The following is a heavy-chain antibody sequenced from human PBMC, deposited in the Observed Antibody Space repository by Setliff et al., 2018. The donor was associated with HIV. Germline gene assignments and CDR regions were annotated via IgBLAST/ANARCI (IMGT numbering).Heavy chain of an antibody. V-gene: IGHV4-39*01. CDR3: ARHSGGDQLLREFDY. J-gene: IGHJ4*02. Sequence: SETLSLTCTVSGGSISSGSYYWGWIRQPPGKGLDWIGSIYHSGSTYYNPSLKSRVTISVDTSKNQFSLELSSVTAADTAIFYCARHSGGDQLLREFDYWGQGTLVTVSS. D-gene: IGHD2-2*01. CDR1: GGSISSGSYY. CDR2: IYHSGST.